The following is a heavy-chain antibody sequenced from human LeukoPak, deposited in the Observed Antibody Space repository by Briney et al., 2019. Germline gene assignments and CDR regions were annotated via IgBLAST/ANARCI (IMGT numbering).Heavy chain of an antibody. CDR1: GFTVSSNY. Sequence: GGSLRLSCAASGFTVSSNYMSWVRQAPGKGLEWVSVIYAGGTTYYADSVKGRFTISRDNSKNTVYLQINSLSAEDTAIYYCARETLAGFDDWGQGTLVTVSS. D-gene: IGHD6-19*01. V-gene: IGHV3-53*01. CDR2: IYAGGTT. CDR3: ARETLAGFDD. J-gene: IGHJ4*02.